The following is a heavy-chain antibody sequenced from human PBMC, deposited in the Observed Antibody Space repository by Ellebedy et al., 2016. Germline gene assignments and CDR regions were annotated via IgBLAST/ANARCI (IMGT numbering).Heavy chain of an antibody. CDR1: GFTFSLYG. J-gene: IGHJ4*02. D-gene: IGHD6-6*01. CDR2: IWDDGSHK. Sequence: GESLKISXAASGFTFSLYGMHWVRQAPGKGLEWVAVIWDDGSHKYYRDSVKGRFTISRDNSTNTLYLQMNNLRAEDTAVYYCARHGSGSSYIDYWGEGTLVTVSS. V-gene: IGHV3-33*01. CDR3: ARHGSGSSYIDY.